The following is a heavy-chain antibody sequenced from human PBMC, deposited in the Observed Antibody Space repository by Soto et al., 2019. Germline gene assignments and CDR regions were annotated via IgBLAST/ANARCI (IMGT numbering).Heavy chain of an antibody. V-gene: IGHV3-23*01. CDR3: AKDPGASSDWHGGLY. CDR1: GFTFSSYA. J-gene: IGHJ4*02. Sequence: EVQLLESGGGLVQPGGSLRLSCAASGFTFSSYAMSWVRQAPGKGLEWVSAISGSGGSTYYADSVKGRFTISRDNSKHTLYLPMHTLRAEDTAVYYCAKDPGASSDWHGGLYWGQGTLVTVSS. D-gene: IGHD6-19*01. CDR2: ISGSGGST.